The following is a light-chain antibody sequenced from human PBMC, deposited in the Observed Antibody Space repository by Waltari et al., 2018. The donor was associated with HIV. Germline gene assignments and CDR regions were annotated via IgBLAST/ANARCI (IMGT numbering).Light chain of an antibody. J-gene: IGKJ1*01. CDR2: KAS. Sequence: DIQMTQSPSTLSASVGDRVTITCRASQSISSWLAWYQQKPGKAPNLLIYKASSLESGAPSRFSGSGSGTEFTLTISSLQPDDFATYYCQHYNSYLWTFGQGTKVEIK. CDR1: QSISSW. CDR3: QHYNSYLWT. V-gene: IGKV1-5*03.